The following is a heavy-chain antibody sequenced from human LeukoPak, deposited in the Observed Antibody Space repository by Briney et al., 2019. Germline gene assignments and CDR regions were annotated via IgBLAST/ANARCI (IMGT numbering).Heavy chain of an antibody. CDR2: IYYSGST. V-gene: IGHV4-30-4*08. CDR3: AREGIAARVPFDY. CDR1: GGSISSGDYY. Sequence: SETLSLTCTVSGGSISSGDYYWSWIRQPPGKGLEWIGYIYYSGSTYYNPSLKSRVTISVDTSKNQFSLKLSSVTAADTAVYYCAREGIAARVPFDYWGQGTLVTVSS. D-gene: IGHD6-6*01. J-gene: IGHJ4*02.